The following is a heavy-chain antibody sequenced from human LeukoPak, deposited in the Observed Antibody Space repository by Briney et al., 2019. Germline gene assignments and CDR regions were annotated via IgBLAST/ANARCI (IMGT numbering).Heavy chain of an antibody. V-gene: IGHV3-23*01. CDR1: GFTFSSYA. Sequence: GGSLRLSCAASGFTFSSYAMSWVRQAPGKGLEWVSAISGSGGSTYYADSVKGRFTISRDNSKNTLYLQMNSLRAEDTAVYYCAKDRCSGGSCYRDRAHYYFDYWGQGTLVTVSS. J-gene: IGHJ4*02. D-gene: IGHD2-15*01. CDR3: AKDRCSGGSCYRDRAHYYFDY. CDR2: ISGSGGST.